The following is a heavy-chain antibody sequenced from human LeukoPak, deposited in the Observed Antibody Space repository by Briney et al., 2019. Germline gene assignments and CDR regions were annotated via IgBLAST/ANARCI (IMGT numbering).Heavy chain of an antibody. D-gene: IGHD2-2*01. CDR2: IYYSGST. Sequence: ASETLSLTCTVSGGSISSSSYYWGWIRQPPGKGLEWIGSIYYSGSTYYNPSLKGRVTISVDTSKNQFSLKLSSVTAADTAVYYCARARGVPAARFDYWGQGTLVTVSS. CDR3: ARARGVPAARFDY. V-gene: IGHV4-39*07. CDR1: GGSISSSSYY. J-gene: IGHJ4*02.